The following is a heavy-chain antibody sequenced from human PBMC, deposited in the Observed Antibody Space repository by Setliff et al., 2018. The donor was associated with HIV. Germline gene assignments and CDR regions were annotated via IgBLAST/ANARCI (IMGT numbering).Heavy chain of an antibody. CDR2: VRYDESNR. V-gene: IGHV3-30*02. CDR1: GLTLSTYA. Sequence: PGGSLRLSCAASGLTLSTYAMHWVRQAPGKGLEWVACVRYDESNRYYAESVKDRFTISRDNSKNMVYLQMNSLRAEDTALYYCAKVKVPTTDLYFLDYWGQGTPVTVSS. J-gene: IGHJ4*02. D-gene: IGHD1-1*01. CDR3: AKVKVPTTDLYFLDY.